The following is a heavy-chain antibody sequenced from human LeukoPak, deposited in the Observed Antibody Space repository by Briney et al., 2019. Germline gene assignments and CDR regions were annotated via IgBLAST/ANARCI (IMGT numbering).Heavy chain of an antibody. Sequence: PSGGSLRLSCAASGFTFDDYAMHWVRQAPGKGLEGVSGISWNSGSIGYADSVKGRFTISRDNAKNSLYLQMNSLRAEDMALYYCAKGVGLEWLYGMGAFDIWGQGTMVTVSS. D-gene: IGHD3-3*01. V-gene: IGHV3-9*03. CDR1: GFTFDDYA. J-gene: IGHJ3*02. CDR3: AKGVGLEWLYGMGAFDI. CDR2: ISWNSGSI.